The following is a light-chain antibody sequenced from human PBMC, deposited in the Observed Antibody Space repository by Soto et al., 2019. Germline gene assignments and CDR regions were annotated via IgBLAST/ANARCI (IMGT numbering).Light chain of an antibody. V-gene: IGLV2-11*01. J-gene: IGLJ1*01. CDR2: DVT. Sequence: QSALTQPRSVSGSPGQSVTISCTGTSSDIGGYNFVSWYQQHPGKAPKFMIYDVTKRPSGVPDRFSGSKSGNTASLTISGLQAEDEANYYCSSYVGSYTSYVFGTGTKVTVL. CDR3: SSYVGSYTSYV. CDR1: SSDIGGYNF.